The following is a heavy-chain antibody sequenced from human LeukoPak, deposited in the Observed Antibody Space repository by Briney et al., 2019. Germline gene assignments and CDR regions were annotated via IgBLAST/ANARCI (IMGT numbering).Heavy chain of an antibody. CDR1: GASISSGGYF. D-gene: IGHD1-1*01. J-gene: IGHJ4*02. CDR2: FFYSGST. V-gene: IGHV4-31*03. Sequence: SQTLSLTCTVSGASISSGGYFWGWIRQHPGKGLEWMVYFFYSGSTYYNPSLKSRVTISVNTARNQISLKLSSVTAADTAVYYCARAPGSAYNAYSFDYWGQGTLVTVSS. CDR3: ARAPGSAYNAYSFDY.